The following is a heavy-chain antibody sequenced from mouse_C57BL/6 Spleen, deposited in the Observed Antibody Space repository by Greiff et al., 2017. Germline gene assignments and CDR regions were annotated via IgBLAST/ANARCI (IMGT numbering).Heavy chain of an antibody. D-gene: IGHD1-1*01. CDR1: GYTFTSYW. V-gene: IGHV1-55*01. CDR3: ARSNYGTAWFAY. J-gene: IGHJ3*01. CDR2: IYPGSGST. Sequence: QVQLKQPGAELVKPGASVKMSCKASGYTFTSYWITWVKQRPGQGLEWIGDIYPGSGSTNYNEKFKSKATLTVDTSSSTAYMQLSSLTSADSAVYYCARSNYGTAWFAYWGQGTLVTVAA.